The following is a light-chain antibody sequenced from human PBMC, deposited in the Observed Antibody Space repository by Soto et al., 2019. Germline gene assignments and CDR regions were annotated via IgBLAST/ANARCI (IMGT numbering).Light chain of an antibody. J-gene: IGLJ3*02. V-gene: IGLV6-57*02. CDR2: ENN. Sequence: NFMLTQPHSVSESPGKTVTISCTGSSGSIASNYVQWYQQRPGSAPTTVIYENNQRPSGVPDRFSGSIDSSSNSASLTISGLKTEDEADYYCQSYDINSQVFGGGTKVTVL. CDR3: QSYDINSQV. CDR1: SGSIASNY.